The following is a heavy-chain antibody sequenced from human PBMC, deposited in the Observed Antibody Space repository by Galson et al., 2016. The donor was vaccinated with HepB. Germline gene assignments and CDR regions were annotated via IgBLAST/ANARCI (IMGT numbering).Heavy chain of an antibody. J-gene: IGHJ4*02. V-gene: IGHV3-30*18. CDR1: GFTFSNHG. D-gene: IGHD3-9*01. Sequence: SLRLSCAASGFTFSNHGMHWVRQAPGKGLEWVAAISYDGSNKDYADSVKGRFAISRDNSKNTLYLQMNSLRAEDTAVHYCAKESLRYFDYFGGVGASPTDYWGQGTLVTVSS. CDR3: AKESLRYFDYFGGVGASPTDY. CDR2: ISYDGSNK.